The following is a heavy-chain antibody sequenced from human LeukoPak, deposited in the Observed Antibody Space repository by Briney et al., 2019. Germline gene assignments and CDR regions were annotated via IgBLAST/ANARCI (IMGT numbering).Heavy chain of an antibody. CDR3: ARDFLEDTQ. CDR1: GFTFDDYA. J-gene: IGHJ4*02. Sequence: GGSLRLSCAASGFTFDDYAMHWVRQAPGKGLEWVSLISWDGGSTYCADSVKGRFTISRDNSKNSLYLQMNSLRVEDTAVYYCARDFLEDTQWGQGTLVTVSS. D-gene: IGHD2-15*01. V-gene: IGHV3-43D*04. CDR2: ISWDGGST.